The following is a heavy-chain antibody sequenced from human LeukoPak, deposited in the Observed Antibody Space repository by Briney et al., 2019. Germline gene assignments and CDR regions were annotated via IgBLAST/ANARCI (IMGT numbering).Heavy chain of an antibody. J-gene: IGHJ3*02. CDR3: AKAAYSSSWPNPDDAFDI. D-gene: IGHD6-13*01. CDR1: GFTFSSYS. V-gene: IGHV3-21*01. CDR2: ISSSSSYI. Sequence: GGSLRLSCAASGFTFSSYSMNWVRQAPGKGLEWVSSISSSSSYIYYADSVKGRFTISRDNAKNSLYLQMNSLRAEDTAVYYCAKAAYSSSWPNPDDAFDIWGQGTMVTVSS.